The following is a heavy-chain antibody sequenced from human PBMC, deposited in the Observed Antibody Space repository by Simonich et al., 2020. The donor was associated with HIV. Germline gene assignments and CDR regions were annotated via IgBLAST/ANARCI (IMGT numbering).Heavy chain of an antibody. CDR1: GYTFTGYY. D-gene: IGHD6-13*01. Sequence: QVQLVQSGAEVKKPGASVKVSCKASGYTFTGYYMHWVRQGPGQGLKWMGRTNPNSGGTNYAQKFQGRVTMTRDTSISTAYMDLSRLRSDDTAVYYCAKLEQQLVRGAFDIWGQGTMVTVSS. V-gene: IGHV1-2*06. J-gene: IGHJ3*02. CDR2: TNPNSGGT. CDR3: AKLEQQLVRGAFDI.